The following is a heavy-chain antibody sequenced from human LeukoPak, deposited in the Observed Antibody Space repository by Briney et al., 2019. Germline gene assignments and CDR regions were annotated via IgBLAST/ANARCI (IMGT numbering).Heavy chain of an antibody. CDR1: GFTFSSYA. D-gene: IGHD1-26*01. CDR3: AKALVGVGAMYFDY. J-gene: IGHJ4*02. V-gene: IGHV3-23*01. Sequence: AGGSLRFSCAASGFTFSSYAMSWVRQAPGKGLEWVSAISGSGGSTYYADSVKGRFTISRDNSKNTLYLQMNSLRAEDTAVYYCAKALVGVGAMYFDYWGQGTLVTVSS. CDR2: ISGSGGST.